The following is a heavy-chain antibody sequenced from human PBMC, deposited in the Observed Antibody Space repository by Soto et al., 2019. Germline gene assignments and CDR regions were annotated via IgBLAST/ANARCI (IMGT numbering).Heavy chain of an antibody. V-gene: IGHV4-59*08. Sequence: QVQLQESGPGLVKPSETLSLTCTVSGDSISSYYWSWIRQPPGKGLEWIEYIYYSGSTNYNPSLKSRVTISLDTSKTQFSMKLSSVTAADTAIYFCARGELYDSSGYYFAEDFHHWGQGPLVTVSP. CDR2: IYYSGST. D-gene: IGHD3-22*01. CDR1: GDSISSYY. CDR3: ARGELYDSSGYYFAEDFHH. J-gene: IGHJ1*01.